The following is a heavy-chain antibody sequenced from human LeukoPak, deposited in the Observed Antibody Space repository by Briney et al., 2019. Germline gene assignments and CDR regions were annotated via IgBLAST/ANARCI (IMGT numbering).Heavy chain of an antibody. V-gene: IGHV3-21*01. D-gene: IGHD1-26*01. CDR3: ARVGGATQQS. J-gene: IGHJ4*02. CDR1: GFTFSSYE. CDR2: ISSSSSYI. Sequence: PGGSLRLSCAASGFTFSSYEMNWVRQAPGKGLEWVSSISSSSSYIYYADSVKGRFTISRDNAKNSLYLQMNSLRAEDTAVYYCARVGGATQQSWGQGTLVTVSS.